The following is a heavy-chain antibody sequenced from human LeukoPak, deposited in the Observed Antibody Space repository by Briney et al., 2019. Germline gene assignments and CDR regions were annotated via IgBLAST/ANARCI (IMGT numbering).Heavy chain of an antibody. V-gene: IGHV1-18*01. CDR1: GYTFTSYG. J-gene: IGHJ4*02. CDR3: ARGGYYDSSGSLDY. D-gene: IGHD3-22*01. CDR2: ISTYNGNT. Sequence: AASVKVSCKASGYTFTSYGISWVRQAPGQGLEWMGWISTYNGNTDFAQRLQGRVTMTTDTSTSTVYMELSSLRSEDTAVYYCARGGYYDSSGSLDYWGQGTLVTVSS.